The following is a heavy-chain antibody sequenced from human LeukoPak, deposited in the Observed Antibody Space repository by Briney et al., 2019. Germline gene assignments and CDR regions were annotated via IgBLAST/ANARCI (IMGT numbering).Heavy chain of an antibody. D-gene: IGHD3-10*01. J-gene: IGHJ4*02. V-gene: IGHV4-38-2*02. CDR2: IYHSGST. CDR1: GYSISSGYY. Sequence: SETLSLTCTVSGYSISSGYYWGWIRQPPGKGLEWIGSIYHSGSTYYNPSLKSRVTISVDRSKNQFSLKLSSVTAADTAVYYCASVGPPTMVRGVIDWGQGTLVTVSS. CDR3: ASVGPPTMVRGVID.